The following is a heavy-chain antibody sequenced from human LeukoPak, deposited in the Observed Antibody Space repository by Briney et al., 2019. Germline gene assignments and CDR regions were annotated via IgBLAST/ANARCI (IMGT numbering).Heavy chain of an antibody. CDR1: GGSISSSSYY. D-gene: IGHD3-9*01. CDR2: IYHSGNT. V-gene: IGHV4-39*02. Sequence: SSETLSLTCTVSGGSISSSSYYWGWIRQPPGKGLEWIGSIYHSGNTYYNPSLKSRVTISVDTSKNQFSLRLSSVTAADTAVYYCARARGRYIDFLDYWGQGTLITVSS. J-gene: IGHJ4*02. CDR3: ARARGRYIDFLDY.